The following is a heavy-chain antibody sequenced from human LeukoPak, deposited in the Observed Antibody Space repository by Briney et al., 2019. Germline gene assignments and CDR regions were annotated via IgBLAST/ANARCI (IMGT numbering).Heavy chain of an antibody. CDR3: ARDKAQQQHYNWFDP. D-gene: IGHD6-13*01. J-gene: IGHJ5*02. V-gene: IGHV1-46*01. CDR2: INPSGHTT. CDR1: GFTFTSYY. Sequence: ASVKVSCKASGFTFTSYYMHWVRQAPGQGLEWMGIINPSGHTTNYAQKFQGRVTMTRDMSTSTVYMELSSLRSEDTAVYYCARDKAQQQHYNWFDPWGQGTLVTVSS.